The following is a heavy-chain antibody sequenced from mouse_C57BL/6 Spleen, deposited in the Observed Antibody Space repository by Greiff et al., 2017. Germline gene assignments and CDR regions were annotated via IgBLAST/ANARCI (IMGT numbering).Heavy chain of an antibody. D-gene: IGHD2-1*01. Sequence: QVQLKESGAELVRPGASVKLSCKASGYTFTSYGISWVKQRTGQGLEWIGEIYPRSGNTYYNEKFKGKATLTADKSSSTAYMELRSLTSEDSAVYFCVIYYGNYGDYWGQGTTLTVAS. J-gene: IGHJ2*01. CDR2: IYPRSGNT. V-gene: IGHV1-81*01. CDR1: GYTFTSYG. CDR3: VIYYGNYGDY.